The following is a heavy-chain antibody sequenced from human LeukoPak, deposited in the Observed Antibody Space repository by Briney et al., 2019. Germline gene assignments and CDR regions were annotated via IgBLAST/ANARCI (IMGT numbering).Heavy chain of an antibody. D-gene: IGHD6-19*01. CDR1: GFTFGDHG. V-gene: IGHV3-9*01. Sequence: PRRCLRLSCVPAGFTFGDHGTHWVRQAPGKGLEWESGISWNSDTVRYADSVRGRFTITRDNAKTSVYLHMNSLRPEDTAFYYCTKDMVKAVAGPYYFADWGQGTLVTVSS. CDR3: TKDMVKAVAGPYYFAD. CDR2: ISWNSDTV. J-gene: IGHJ4*02.